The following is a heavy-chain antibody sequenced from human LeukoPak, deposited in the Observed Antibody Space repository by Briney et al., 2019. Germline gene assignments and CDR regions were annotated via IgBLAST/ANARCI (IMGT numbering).Heavy chain of an antibody. CDR2: ISSSGSTI. Sequence: GGALRLSCAASGFTFSDYYMSWIRQAPGKGLEGVSYISSSGSTIYYADSVKGRFTISRDNAKNSLYLQMNSLRGEDTAVYSCARWKQWLAPLDSWGQGTLVTVSS. CDR3: ARWKQWLAPLDS. D-gene: IGHD6-19*01. J-gene: IGHJ4*02. V-gene: IGHV3-11*01. CDR1: GFTFSDYY.